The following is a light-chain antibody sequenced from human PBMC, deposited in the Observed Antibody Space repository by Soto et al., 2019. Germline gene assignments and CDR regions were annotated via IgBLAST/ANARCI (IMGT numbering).Light chain of an antibody. V-gene: IGKV1-39*01. J-gene: IGKJ4*01. CDR2: AAY. CDR3: QQSYKILT. Sequence: DIQLTQSPASLSASVGHTVTITCRASDNIGSNLNWYQHQSGTAPKLLIYAAYSLQGGVPSRFSGSGYGTQFTLTISGLQTEDFATYYCQQSYKILTFGGGTKVDIK. CDR1: DNIGSN.